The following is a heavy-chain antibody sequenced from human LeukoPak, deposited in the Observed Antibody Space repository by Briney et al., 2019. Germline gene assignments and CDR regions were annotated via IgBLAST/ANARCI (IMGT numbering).Heavy chain of an antibody. J-gene: IGHJ4*02. CDR1: GGSISSYY. D-gene: IGHD6-13*01. CDR2: IYYSGST. Sequence: SETLSLTCTVSGGSISSYYWSWIRQPPGKGLEWIGYIYYSGSTNYNPSLKSRVTISVDTSKNQFSLKLSSVTAAHTAVYYCARAYSSSWYEFDYWGQGTLVTVSS. CDR3: ARAYSSSWYEFDY. V-gene: IGHV4-59*01.